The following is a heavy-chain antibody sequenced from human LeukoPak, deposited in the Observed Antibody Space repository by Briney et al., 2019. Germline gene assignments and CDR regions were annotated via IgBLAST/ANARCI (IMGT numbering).Heavy chain of an antibody. D-gene: IGHD6-13*01. Sequence: SETLSLTCSVSGGSIRSNLYYWAWIRQSPGKGLEWIGSIFYSGNTYYNSSLKSRVTISVDTSKNQFSLNLTSVTAADTALYYCAIRFGRLEAGGTPFDSWGQGTLVTVSS. J-gene: IGHJ4*02. CDR1: GGSIRSNLYY. V-gene: IGHV4-39*07. CDR2: IFYSGNT. CDR3: AIRFGRLEAGGTPFDS.